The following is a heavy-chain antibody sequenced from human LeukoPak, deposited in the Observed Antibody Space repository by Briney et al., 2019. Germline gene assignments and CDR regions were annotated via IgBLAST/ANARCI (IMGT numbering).Heavy chain of an antibody. CDR3: ARYQYYDFWSGYYGRWRWFDP. D-gene: IGHD3-3*01. CDR1: GGTFCSYA. CDR2: IIPIFGTA. V-gene: IGHV1-69*13. Sequence: SVKVSCKASGGTFCSYAISWVRQAPGQGLEWMGGIIPIFGTANYAQKFQGRVTITADESTSTAYMELSSLRSEDTAVYYCARYQYYDFWSGYYGRWRWFDPWGQGTLVTVSS. J-gene: IGHJ5*02.